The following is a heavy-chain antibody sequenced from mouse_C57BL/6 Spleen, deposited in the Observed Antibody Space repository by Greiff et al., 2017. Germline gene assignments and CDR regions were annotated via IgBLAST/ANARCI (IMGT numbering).Heavy chain of an antibody. D-gene: IGHD1-1*01. CDR1: GFNINDDY. V-gene: IGHV14-4*01. Sequence: VQLQQSGAELVRPGASVKLSCTASGFNINDDYMPWVKQRPDQGLEWIGWIDPENGDTEYASKFQGKATITADTSSTTAYLQLSSLTAEDTAVYYCTTGIYYYGSNYWGQGTTLTVSS. CDR2: IDPENGDT. J-gene: IGHJ2*01. CDR3: TTGIYYYGSNY.